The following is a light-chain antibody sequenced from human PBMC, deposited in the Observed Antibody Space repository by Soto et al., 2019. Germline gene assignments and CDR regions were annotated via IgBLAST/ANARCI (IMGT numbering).Light chain of an antibody. CDR1: NIGGRN. CDR3: QVWDRSTVV. J-gene: IGLJ3*02. V-gene: IGLV3-9*01. CDR2: RDT. Sequence: SYELTQPLSVSVALGQTATITCGGDNIGGRNVHWYQLNPGQAPVLVIYRDTNRPSGIPKRFSGSNSGNTATLAISGVQAGDDADYYCQVWDRSTVVFGGGTKLTVL.